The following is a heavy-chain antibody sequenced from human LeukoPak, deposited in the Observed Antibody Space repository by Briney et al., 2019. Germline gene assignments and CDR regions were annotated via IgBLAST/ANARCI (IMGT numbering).Heavy chain of an antibody. CDR1: GGSISSYY. CDR2: IHYSGST. Sequence: NPSETLSLTCTVSGGSISSYYWSWIRQPPGKGLEWIAHIHYSGSTNYNPSLKSRVTISVDTSKNQFSLKLNSVTAADTAVYYCARDRHGSGSAHSFDPWGQGTLVTVSS. V-gene: IGHV4-59*01. D-gene: IGHD3-10*01. CDR3: ARDRHGSGSAHSFDP. J-gene: IGHJ5*02.